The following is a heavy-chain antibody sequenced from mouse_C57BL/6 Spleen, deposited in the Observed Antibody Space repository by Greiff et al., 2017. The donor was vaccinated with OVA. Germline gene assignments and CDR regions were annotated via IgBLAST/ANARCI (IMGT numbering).Heavy chain of an antibody. CDR2: ISSGGSYT. D-gene: IGHD1-1*01. Sequence: EVMLVESGGDLVKPGGSLKLSCAASGFTFSSYGMSWVRQTPDKRLEWVATISSGGSYTYYPDSVKGRFTISRDNAKNTLYLQMSSLKSEDTAMYYCARHGVTTVVADYWGQGTTLTVSS. CDR3: ARHGVTTVVADY. V-gene: IGHV5-6*01. J-gene: IGHJ2*01. CDR1: GFTFSSYG.